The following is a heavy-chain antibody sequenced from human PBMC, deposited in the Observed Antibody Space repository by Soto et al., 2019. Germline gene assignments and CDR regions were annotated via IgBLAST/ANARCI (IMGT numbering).Heavy chain of an antibody. J-gene: IGHJ4*02. CDR3: ATPASYDSSGYGPYYFDT. CDR1: GGTFSSYA. CDR2: IIPIFGTA. D-gene: IGHD3-22*01. V-gene: IGHV1-69*13. Sequence: GASVKVSCKASGGTFSSYAISWVRQAPGQGLEWMGGIIPIFGTANYAQKFQGRVTITADESTSTAYMELSSLRSEDTAVYYCATPASYDSSGYGPYYFDTWGQGTLVTVSS.